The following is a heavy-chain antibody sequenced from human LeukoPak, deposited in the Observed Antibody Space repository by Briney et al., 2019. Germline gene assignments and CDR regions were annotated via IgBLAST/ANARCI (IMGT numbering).Heavy chain of an antibody. J-gene: IGHJ5*02. CDR1: GGSISSYY. V-gene: IGHV4-4*07. D-gene: IGHD6-6*01. Sequence: SETLSLTCTVSGGSISSYYWSWIRQPAGKGLEWIGRIYTSGSTNYNPSLKSRVTMSVDTSKNQFSLKLSSVTAADTAVYYCARDKSVAARPGWFDPWGQGTLVTVSS. CDR2: IYTSGST. CDR3: ARDKSVAARPGWFDP.